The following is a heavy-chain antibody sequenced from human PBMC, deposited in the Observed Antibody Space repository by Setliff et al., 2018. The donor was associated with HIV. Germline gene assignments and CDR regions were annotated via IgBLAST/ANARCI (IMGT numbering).Heavy chain of an antibody. CDR1: GDSFGIHY. CDR2: IYSSGAT. J-gene: IGHJ2*01. D-gene: IGHD3-10*01. V-gene: IGHV4-4*07. Sequence: ETLSLTCSVSGDSFGIHYWNWIRQPAGKGLEWIGRIYSSGATSYNPSLRSRVTMSVDTSKNQLSLTLDSMTAADTAVYYCAKDRGYYFDLWGRGILVTVSS. CDR3: AKDRGYYFDL.